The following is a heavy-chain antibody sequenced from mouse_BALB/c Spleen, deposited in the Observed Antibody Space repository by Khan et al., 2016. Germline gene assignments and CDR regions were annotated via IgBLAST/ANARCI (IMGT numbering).Heavy chain of an antibody. CDR1: DYAFSSYW. J-gene: IGHJ4*01. CDR3: ARGILLRLFYAMDY. D-gene: IGHD6-2*01. Sequence: QVQLQQSGAELVRPGSSVKISCKASDYAFSSYWMNWVKQRPGQGLEWIGQIYPGDGDTNYNGKLKGKATLTAAKSSSTVYMQLSSLTSEDSAFYFCARGILLRLFYAMDYWGPGTSVTVSS. CDR2: IYPGDGDT. V-gene: IGHV1-80*01.